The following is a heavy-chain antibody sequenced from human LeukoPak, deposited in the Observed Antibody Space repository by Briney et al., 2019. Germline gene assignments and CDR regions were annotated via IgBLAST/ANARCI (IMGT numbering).Heavy chain of an antibody. J-gene: IGHJ6*03. D-gene: IGHD3-22*01. CDR2: IGSSNGDK. CDR1: GFPFSSYN. Sequence: PGGSLSLSCAASGFPFSSYNMNWIRQAAGKGLEWISCIGSSNGDKYYGDLGKRRFTMSSDNAKISLSLQMNILRAEDTAVYYCARGRSSYYYDSSGHRGYYYMDVWGKGTTVTVSS. CDR3: ARGRSSYYYDSSGHRGYYYMDV. V-gene: IGHV3-21*01.